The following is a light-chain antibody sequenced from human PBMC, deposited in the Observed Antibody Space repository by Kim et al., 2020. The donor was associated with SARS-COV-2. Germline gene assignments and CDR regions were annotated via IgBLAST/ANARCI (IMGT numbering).Light chain of an antibody. J-gene: IGKJ5*01. CDR1: QSVGGY. CDR2: DVT. CDR3: QQRSAWPPT. V-gene: IGKV3-11*01. Sequence: VSPGDRGTLSCRASQSVGGYLALYQQKPGQAPRPLIYDVTNRATGIPARFSGSGSGTDFTLTISSLEPEDFAVYYCQQRSAWPPTVGQGTRVEIK.